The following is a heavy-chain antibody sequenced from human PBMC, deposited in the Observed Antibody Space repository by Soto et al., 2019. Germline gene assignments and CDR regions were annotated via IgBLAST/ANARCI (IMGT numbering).Heavy chain of an antibody. D-gene: IGHD1-1*01. CDR1: GFTFSGSA. Sequence: GGSLRLSCAASGFTFSGSAMHWVRQASGKGLEWVGRIRSKANSYATAYAASVKGRFTISRDDSKNTAYLQMNSLKTEDTAVYYCTRQWEPKLDYYGMDVWGQGTTVTVSS. CDR3: TRQWEPKLDYYGMDV. J-gene: IGHJ6*02. V-gene: IGHV3-73*01. CDR2: IRSKANSYAT.